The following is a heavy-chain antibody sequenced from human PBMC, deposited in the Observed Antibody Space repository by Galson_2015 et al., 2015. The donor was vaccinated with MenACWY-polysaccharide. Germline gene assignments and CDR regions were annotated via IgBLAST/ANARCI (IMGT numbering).Heavy chain of an antibody. Sequence: SLRLSCAASGFTFSNFEMNWVRQAPGKGLEWLAFIRADGSKKYYADSVKGRFTISRDDSKNTLYLQMDSLRAEDTAVYFCAKKASSSRYYFDYWGQGALVTVSS. CDR3: AKKASSSRYYFDY. V-gene: IGHV3-30*02. D-gene: IGHD6-6*01. CDR2: IRADGSKK. J-gene: IGHJ4*02. CDR1: GFTFSNFE.